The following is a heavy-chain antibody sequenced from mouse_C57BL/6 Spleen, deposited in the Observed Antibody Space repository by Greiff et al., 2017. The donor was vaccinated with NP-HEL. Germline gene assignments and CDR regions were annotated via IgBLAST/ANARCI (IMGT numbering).Heavy chain of an antibody. Sequence: QVQLPQSGAELVKPGASVKISCKASGYAFSSYWMNWVKQRPGKGLEWIGQIYPGDGDTNYNGKFKGKATLTADNSSSTAYMQLSSLTSEDSAVYFCTRDDGYYWYFDVWGTGTTVTVSS. V-gene: IGHV1-80*01. CDR3: TRDDGYYWYFDV. CDR1: GYAFSSYW. D-gene: IGHD2-3*01. CDR2: IYPGDGDT. J-gene: IGHJ1*03.